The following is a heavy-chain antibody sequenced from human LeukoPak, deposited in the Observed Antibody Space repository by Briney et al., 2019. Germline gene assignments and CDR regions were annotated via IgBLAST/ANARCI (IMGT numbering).Heavy chain of an antibody. CDR1: GITFSSYA. CDR2: ISGSGGST. J-gene: IGHJ4*02. Sequence: GSPRLSWAASGITFSSYAMSWVRPAPREGLGGGSGISGSGGSTYYADSVKGRFTISRDNSKDTLYLQMNSLRAEDTAVYYCATPPTYYYDSSGYYPFAYWGQGTLVTVSS. V-gene: IGHV3-23*01. CDR3: ATPPTYYYDSSGYYPFAY. D-gene: IGHD3-22*01.